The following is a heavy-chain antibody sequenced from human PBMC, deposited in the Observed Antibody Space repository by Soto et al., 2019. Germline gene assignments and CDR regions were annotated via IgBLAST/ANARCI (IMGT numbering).Heavy chain of an antibody. Sequence: GGSLRLSCAASGFTFSSYWMSWVRKAPGKGLEWVANIKQDGSEKYYVDSVKGRFTISRDNAKNSLYMQMNSLRAEDTAVYYCERDLPYYDFWSGYYPSYYYYGMDVWGQGTTVTVSS. CDR2: IKQDGSEK. V-gene: IGHV3-7*01. J-gene: IGHJ6*02. D-gene: IGHD3-3*01. CDR3: ERDLPYYDFWSGYYPSYYYYGMDV. CDR1: GFTFSSYW.